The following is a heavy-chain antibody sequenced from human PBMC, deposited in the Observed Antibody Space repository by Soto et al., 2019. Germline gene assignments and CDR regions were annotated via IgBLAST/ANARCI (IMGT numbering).Heavy chain of an antibody. V-gene: IGHV1-69*12. CDR1: GGTFNNYT. D-gene: IGHD3-10*01. CDR3: ARAQFYGSGSYNYYYYSMDV. Sequence: QVQLVQSGAEVKKPGSSVKVSCKASGGTFNNYTITWVRQAPGQGLEWMGGIIPIFGTPNYAQKFQGRVTITADESTSTAYMELSSLRSEDTAVYYCARAQFYGSGSYNYYYYSMDVWGQGTTVTVSS. J-gene: IGHJ6*02. CDR2: IIPIFGTP.